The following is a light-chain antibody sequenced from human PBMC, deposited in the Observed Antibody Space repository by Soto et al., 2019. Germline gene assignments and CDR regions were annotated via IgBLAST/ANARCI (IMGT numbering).Light chain of an antibody. CDR3: QQYGSPPLT. V-gene: IGKV3-20*01. CDR2: GAS. J-gene: IGKJ1*01. CDR1: QSVSSSY. Sequence: EIVLTQSPGTLSLSPGERATLSCRASQSVSSSYSAWYQQKPGQAPRLLIYGASSRATGIPDRFSGSGSGTDFTLTISRLEPEDFAVYYCQQYGSPPLTFGQGTKVEIK.